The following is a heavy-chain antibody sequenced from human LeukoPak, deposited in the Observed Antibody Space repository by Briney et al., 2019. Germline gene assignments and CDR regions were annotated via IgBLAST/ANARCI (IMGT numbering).Heavy chain of an antibody. CDR1: GFTFDDYG. CDR3: TKDVYDDASRLYYFDY. V-gene: IGHV3-20*04. CDR2: VRWNGGST. J-gene: IGHJ4*02. D-gene: IGHD1-1*01. Sequence: GGSLRLSCAASGFTFDDYGMSWVRQAPGKGLEWVSAVRWNGGSTVYADSVKGRFTISRDNAENSLYLQMHSLRAEDTAFYYCTKDVYDDASRLYYFDYWGQGTLVTVSS.